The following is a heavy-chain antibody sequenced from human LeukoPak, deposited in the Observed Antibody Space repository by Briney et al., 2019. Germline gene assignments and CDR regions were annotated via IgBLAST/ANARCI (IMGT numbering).Heavy chain of an antibody. V-gene: IGHV4-30-4*08. CDR3: ARDHYGSGMFDY. J-gene: IGHJ4*02. CDR1: GGSISSGDYY. Sequence: PSETLSLTCTVSGGSISSGDYYWSWIHQPPGKGLEWIGYIYYSGSTYYNPSLKSRVTISVDTSKNQFSLKLSSVTAADTAVYYCARDHYGSGMFDYWGQGTLVTVSS. CDR2: IYYSGST. D-gene: IGHD3-10*01.